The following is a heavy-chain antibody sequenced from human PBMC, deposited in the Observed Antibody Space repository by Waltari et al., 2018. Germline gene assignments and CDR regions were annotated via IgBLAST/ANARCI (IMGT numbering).Heavy chain of an antibody. CDR3: ARGRITIGP. V-gene: IGHV3-7*03. J-gene: IGHJ5*02. CDR2: RKQDESEK. D-gene: IGHD3-10*01. Sequence: EVQLVESGGGLVQPGGSLRLSCAASGFSISGYWMSWVRQAPGKGLEWVAKRKQDESEKNYVDSGKGRLTVSRENAKNPLYLQMSSLGAEDTAVYYCARGRITIGPWGQGTLVTVSS. CDR1: GFSISGYW.